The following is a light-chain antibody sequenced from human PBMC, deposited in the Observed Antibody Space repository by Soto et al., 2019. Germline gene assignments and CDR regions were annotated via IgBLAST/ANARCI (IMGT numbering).Light chain of an antibody. CDR3: QAWDSSTVV. CDR2: QDI. J-gene: IGLJ2*01. Sequence: SYELTQPPSVSVSPGQTASITCSGDKLGNKYACWYQQKPGQSPVLVIYQDIKRPSGIPERVSGSNSGNTATLTISGTQAMDEADYYCQAWDSSTVVFGGGTKLTVL. CDR1: KLGNKY. V-gene: IGLV3-1*01.